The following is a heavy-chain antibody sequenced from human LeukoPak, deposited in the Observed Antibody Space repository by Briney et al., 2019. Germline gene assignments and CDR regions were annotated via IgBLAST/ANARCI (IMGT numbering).Heavy chain of an antibody. Sequence: PGGSLRLSCAASGFTFSSYSMNWVRQAPGKGLEWVSSISSSSSYIYYADSVKGRFTISRDNAKNSLYLQMNSPRAEDTAVYYCATLRSPSHYYYYGMDVWGQGTTVTVSS. D-gene: IGHD1-26*01. CDR3: ATLRSPSHYYYYGMDV. CDR2: ISSSSSYI. CDR1: GFTFSSYS. V-gene: IGHV3-21*01. J-gene: IGHJ6*02.